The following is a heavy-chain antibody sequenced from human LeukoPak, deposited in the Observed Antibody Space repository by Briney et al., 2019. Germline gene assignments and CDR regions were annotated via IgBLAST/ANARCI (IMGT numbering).Heavy chain of an antibody. V-gene: IGHV4-59*01. D-gene: IGHD3-3*01. CDR1: GGSISSYY. CDR3: ARVENAFDI. CDR2: IYYSGST. J-gene: IGHJ3*02. Sequence: SETLSLTCTVSGGSISSYYWRWIRQPPGKGLEWIGYIYYSGSTNYNPSLKSRVTISVDTSKNQFSLKLSSVIAADTAVYYCARVENAFDIWGQGTMVTVSS.